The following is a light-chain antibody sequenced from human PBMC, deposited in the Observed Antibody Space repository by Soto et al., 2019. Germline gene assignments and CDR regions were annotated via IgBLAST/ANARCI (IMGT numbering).Light chain of an antibody. V-gene: IGKV3-20*01. Sequence: EIVLTQSPGTLSLSPGERATLSCRASQSVSSNYLAWYQQKPGQAPRLLIYGASSRATGIPDRFSGSGSGTNLTLPISRLEPEDFSVYYSQQFGSSPRYTFGQGTKLEIK. CDR1: QSVSSNY. CDR2: GAS. J-gene: IGKJ2*01. CDR3: QQFGSSPRYT.